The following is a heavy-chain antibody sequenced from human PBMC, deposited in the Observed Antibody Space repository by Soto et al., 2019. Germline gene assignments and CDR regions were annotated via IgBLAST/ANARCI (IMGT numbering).Heavy chain of an antibody. J-gene: IGHJ6*02. CDR2: IIPIFGTA. CDR1: GGTFSSYA. CDR3: AGHIVVVVAATDYYYGMDV. Sequence: SVKVSCKASGGTFSSYAISWVRQAPGQGLEWMGGIIPIFGTANYAQKFQGRVTITADESTSTAYMELSSLRSEDTAVYYCAGHIVVVVAATDYYYGMDVWGQGTTVIVYS. V-gene: IGHV1-69*13. D-gene: IGHD2-15*01.